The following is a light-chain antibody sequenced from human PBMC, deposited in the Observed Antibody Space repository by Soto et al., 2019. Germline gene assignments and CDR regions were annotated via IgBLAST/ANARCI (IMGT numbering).Light chain of an antibody. CDR3: QNYNKAPWT. CDR1: QDIYTY. J-gene: IGKJ1*01. CDR2: GAS. Sequence: LQMTQSPSSLSSSLGDRVTITCRASQDIYTYLAWYQHRPGKAPELLIYGASTLQAGVPSRFSGGGSGTHFALTISSLQPEDVATYYCQNYNKAPWTCGQGTKVDIK. V-gene: IGKV1-27*01.